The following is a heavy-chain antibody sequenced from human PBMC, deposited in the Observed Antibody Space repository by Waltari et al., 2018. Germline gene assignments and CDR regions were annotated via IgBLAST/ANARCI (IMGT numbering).Heavy chain of an antibody. CDR3: ARDRETYYYDSSGYYETYYFDY. Sequence: EVQLVESGGGLVQPGGSLRLSCAASGFTFSSYWMSWVRQAPGNELEWGANIKQDGSEKYYVDSVKGRFTISRDNAKNSLYLQMNSLRAEDTAVYYCARDRETYYYDSSGYYETYYFDYWGQGTLVTVSS. V-gene: IGHV3-7*01. CDR2: IKQDGSEK. D-gene: IGHD3-22*01. J-gene: IGHJ4*02. CDR1: GFTFSSYW.